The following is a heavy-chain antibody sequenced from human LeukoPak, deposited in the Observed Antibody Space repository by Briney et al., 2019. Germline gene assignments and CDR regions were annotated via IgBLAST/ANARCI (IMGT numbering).Heavy chain of an antibody. CDR2: ISAYNGNT. V-gene: IGHV1-18*01. Sequence: GASVKVSCKAFGYTFTSYGISWVRQAPGQGLEWMGWISAYNGNTNYAQKLQGRVTMTTDTSTSTAYMELRSLRSDDTAVYYCARGVNCSSTSCYSGFDPWGQGTLVTVSS. J-gene: IGHJ5*02. CDR1: GYTFTSYG. CDR3: ARGVNCSSTSCYSGFDP. D-gene: IGHD2-2*01.